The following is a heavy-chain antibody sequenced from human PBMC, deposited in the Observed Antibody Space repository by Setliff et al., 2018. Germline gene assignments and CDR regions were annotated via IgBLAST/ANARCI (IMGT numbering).Heavy chain of an antibody. Sequence: TETLSLTCSVSGTSINSYYWTWIRQPPGKGLEWIGFIHSNGIKNYNPSLKSRVTISVDTSKNHVSLNLASVTAADTAVYFCANGWRNFDYWGHGSLVTVSS. J-gene: IGHJ4*01. CDR1: GTSINSYY. D-gene: IGHD2-8*02. CDR2: IHSNGIK. V-gene: IGHV4-59*01. CDR3: ANGWRNFDY.